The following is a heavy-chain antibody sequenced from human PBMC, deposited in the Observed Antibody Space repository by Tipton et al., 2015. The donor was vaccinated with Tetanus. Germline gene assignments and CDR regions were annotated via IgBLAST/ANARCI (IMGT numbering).Heavy chain of an antibody. Sequence: LRLSCTVSGGSISSGNYYWGWIRQPPGKGLEWIGSLYFSGRTYYSPPLKSRVTISVDPSNNRFSLKLTSVTAADSAVYYCARHESLVGGSYDYWGQGTLVTVSS. V-gene: IGHV4-39*01. CDR3: ARHESLVGGSYDY. J-gene: IGHJ4*02. CDR2: LYFSGRT. D-gene: IGHD3-10*01. CDR1: GGSISSGNYY.